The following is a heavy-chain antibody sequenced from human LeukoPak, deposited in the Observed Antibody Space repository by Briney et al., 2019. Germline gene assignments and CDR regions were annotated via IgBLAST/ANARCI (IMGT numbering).Heavy chain of an antibody. CDR2: IYYSGST. D-gene: IGHD4-11*01. J-gene: IGHJ6*02. CDR1: GGSISSYY. Sequence: PSETLSLTCTVSGGSISSYYWSWIRQPPGKGLEWIGYIYYSGSTNYNPSLKSRVTISVDTSKNQSSLKLRSVTAADTAVYYCARAGPSNPYYYGMDVWGQGTTVTVSS. CDR3: ARAGPSNPYYYGMDV. V-gene: IGHV4-59*01.